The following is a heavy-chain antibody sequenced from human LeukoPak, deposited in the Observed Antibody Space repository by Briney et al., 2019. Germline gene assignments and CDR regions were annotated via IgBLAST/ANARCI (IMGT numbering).Heavy chain of an antibody. Sequence: ASVKVSCKVSGYTLTELSMHWVRQAPGKGLEWMGGFDPEDGETIYAQKFQGRVTMTEDTSTDTAYMELSSLRSEDTGVYYCATSLTVVVTAHWYFEPWGRGTLVTVSS. CDR1: GYTLTELS. J-gene: IGHJ2*01. V-gene: IGHV1-24*01. D-gene: IGHD2-21*02. CDR2: FDPEDGET. CDR3: ATSLTVVVTAHWYFEP.